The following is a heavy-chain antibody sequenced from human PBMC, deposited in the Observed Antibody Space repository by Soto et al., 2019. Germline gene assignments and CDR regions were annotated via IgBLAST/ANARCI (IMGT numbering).Heavy chain of an antibody. V-gene: IGHV3-21*01. CDR2: ISSSSSYI. CDR3: ARAPNSGYEDQKENWFDP. J-gene: IGHJ5*02. D-gene: IGHD5-12*01. Sequence: KPGGSLRLSCAASGFTFSSYSMNWVRQAPGKGLEWVSSISSSSSYIYYADSVKGRFTISRDNAKNSLYLQMNSLRAEDTAVYYCARAPNSGYEDQKENWFDPWGQGTLVTVSS. CDR1: GFTFSSYS.